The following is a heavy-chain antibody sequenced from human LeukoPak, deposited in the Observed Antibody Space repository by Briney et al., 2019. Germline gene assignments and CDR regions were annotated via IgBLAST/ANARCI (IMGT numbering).Heavy chain of an antibody. CDR1: GYPFSAHF. Sequence: ASVKVSCKASGYPFSAHFLNWVRQAPGQGLEWMGNIDTTTGNPRYAQDFTGRFVYSLDTSVSTAYLQITSLKVDDTAAYYCVRGTPTPGMDYWGQGTQVTVSS. J-gene: IGHJ4*02. D-gene: IGHD3-10*01. V-gene: IGHV7-4-1*02. CDR3: VRGTPTPGMDY. CDR2: IDTTTGNP.